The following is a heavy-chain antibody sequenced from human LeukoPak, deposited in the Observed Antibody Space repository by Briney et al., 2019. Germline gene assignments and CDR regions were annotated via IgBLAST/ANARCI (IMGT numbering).Heavy chain of an antibody. CDR1: GYTFTSYD. CDR3: ARGAWELLRGDDAFDI. D-gene: IGHD1-26*01. CDR2: MNPNSGNT. V-gene: IGHV1-8*03. J-gene: IGHJ3*02. Sequence: ASVKVSCKASGYTFTSYDINWVRQATGQGLEWMGWMNPNSGNTGYAQRFQGRVTITRNTSISTAYMELSSLRSEDTAVYYCARGAWELLRGDDAFDIWGQGTMVTVSS.